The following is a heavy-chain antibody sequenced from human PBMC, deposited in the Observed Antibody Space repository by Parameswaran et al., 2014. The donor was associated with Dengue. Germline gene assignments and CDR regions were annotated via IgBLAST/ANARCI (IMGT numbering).Heavy chain of an antibody. Sequence: VRQMPGKDLEWLGIIFPGDSKTRYKSSFGGRVTISVDKSIATAYLQWTSLEASDTAMYYCVRTSNFDIWGQGTMVTVSS. CDR3: VRTSNFDI. J-gene: IGHJ3*02. CDR2: IFPGDSKT. V-gene: IGHV5-51*01.